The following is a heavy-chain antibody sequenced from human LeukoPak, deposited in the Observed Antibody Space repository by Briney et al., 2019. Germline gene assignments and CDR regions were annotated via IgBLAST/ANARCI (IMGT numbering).Heavy chain of an antibody. CDR2: ISSSSSYI. CDR3: ARVRRGYYYDSNCYLDY. Sequence: GGSLRLSCAASGFTFSSYSMNWVRQAPGKGLEWVSSISSSSSYIYYADSVKGRFTISRDNAKNSLYLQMNSLRAEDTAVYYCARVRRGYYYDSNCYLDYWGQGILVTVAS. CDR1: GFTFSSYS. J-gene: IGHJ4*02. D-gene: IGHD3-22*01. V-gene: IGHV3-21*01.